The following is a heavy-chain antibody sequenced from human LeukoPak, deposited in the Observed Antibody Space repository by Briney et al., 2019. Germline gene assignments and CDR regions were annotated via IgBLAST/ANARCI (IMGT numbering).Heavy chain of an antibody. D-gene: IGHD5-24*01. CDR3: ARRDGYSGFGY. CDR2: ISSSSSTI. V-gene: IGHV3-48*04. J-gene: IGHJ4*02. CDR1: GFTFSSYS. Sequence: GGSLRLSCADSGFTFSSYSMKWVRQAPGKALEWVSYISSSSSTIYYADSVKGRFTISRDNAKNSPYLQMNSLRAEDTAVYYCARRDGYSGFGYWGQGTLVTVSS.